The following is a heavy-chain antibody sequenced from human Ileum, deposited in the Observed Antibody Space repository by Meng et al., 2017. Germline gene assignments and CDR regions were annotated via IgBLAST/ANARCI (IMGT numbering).Heavy chain of an antibody. CDR3: ARGGLTLERRPLDY. CDR2: VYHSGST. Sequence: QVRLQESGPGVVKPSGTLSLTCAVSGDSINNTNWWNWVRQPPGKGLEWIGEVYHSGSTNYNPSLQSRVTISIDKSKNQFSLNLTSVTVADTAVYYCARGGLTLERRPLDYWGQGTLVTVSS. V-gene: IGHV4-4*02. CDR1: GDSINNTNW. D-gene: IGHD1-1*01. J-gene: IGHJ4*02.